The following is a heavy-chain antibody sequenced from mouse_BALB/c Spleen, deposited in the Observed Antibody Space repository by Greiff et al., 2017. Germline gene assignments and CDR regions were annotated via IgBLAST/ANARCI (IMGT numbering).Heavy chain of an antibody. CDR1: GYSITSDYA. CDR2: ISYSGST. D-gene: IGHD2-10*01. J-gene: IGHJ2*01. V-gene: IGHV3-2*02. Sequence: EVHLVESGPGLVKPSQSLSLTCTVTGYSITSDYAWNWIRQFPGNKLEWMGYISYSGSTSYNPSLKSRISITRDTSKNQFFLQLNSVTTEDTATYYCARSYYGNYGDYWGQGTTLTVSS. CDR3: ARSYYGNYGDY.